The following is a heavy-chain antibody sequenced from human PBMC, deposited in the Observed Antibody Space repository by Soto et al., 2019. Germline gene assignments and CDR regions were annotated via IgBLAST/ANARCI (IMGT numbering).Heavy chain of an antibody. CDR2: IIPILGIA. D-gene: IGHD3-22*01. J-gene: IGHJ6*02. CDR1: GGTFSSYT. Sequence: SVKVSCKASGGTFSSYTISWVRQAPGQGLEWMGRIIPILGIANYAQKFQGRVTITADKSTSTAYMELSSLRSEDTAVYYCARDSSGYYYYYYGMDVWGQGTTVTVSS. V-gene: IGHV1-69*04. CDR3: ARDSSGYYYYYYGMDV.